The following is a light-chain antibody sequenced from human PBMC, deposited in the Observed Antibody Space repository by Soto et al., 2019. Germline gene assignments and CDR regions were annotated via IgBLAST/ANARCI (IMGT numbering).Light chain of an antibody. V-gene: IGLV2-23*01. CDR1: SIDVGSYNL. Sequence: QSALTQPASVSGSPGQSITISCTGTSIDVGSYNLVSWDQQHPGKAPKLMISEGNKRPSGISNRFSGSKSGNTASLTISGLQAEDEADYYCCSFATSGTWVFGGGTKVTVL. J-gene: IGLJ3*02. CDR3: CSFATSGTWV. CDR2: EGN.